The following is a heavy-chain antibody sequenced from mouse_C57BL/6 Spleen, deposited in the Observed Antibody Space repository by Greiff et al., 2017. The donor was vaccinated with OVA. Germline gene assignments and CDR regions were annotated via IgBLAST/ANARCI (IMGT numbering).Heavy chain of an antibody. CDR1: GYSITSGYY. V-gene: IGHV3-6*01. J-gene: IGHJ3*01. CDR2: ISYDGSN. D-gene: IGHD3-2*02. Sequence: EVKLVESGPGLVKPSQSLSLTCSVTGYSITSGYYWNWIRQFPGNKLEWMGYISYDGSNNYNPSLKNRISITRDTSKNQFFLKLNSVTTEDTATYYCAREEETAQAPFAYWGQGTLVTVSA. CDR3: AREEETAQAPFAY.